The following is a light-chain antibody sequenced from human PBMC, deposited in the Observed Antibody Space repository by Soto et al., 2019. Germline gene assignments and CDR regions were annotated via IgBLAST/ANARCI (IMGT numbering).Light chain of an antibody. V-gene: IGKV3-15*01. CDR2: GAS. CDR1: QSVKTK. J-gene: IGKJ1*01. CDR3: QQYSDWPQWT. Sequence: EIVMTQSPATLSVSPGERASLSCRASQSVKTKLAWYQKKPGQPPRLRIYGASIRATGIPARFSGSGSGREVTLTISSLKSEDFAVYYCQQYSDWPQWTFGQGTKVEIK.